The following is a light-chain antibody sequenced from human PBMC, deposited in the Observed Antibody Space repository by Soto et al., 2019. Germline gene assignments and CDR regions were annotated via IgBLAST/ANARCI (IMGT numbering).Light chain of an antibody. CDR3: QQYGSSPLT. CDR1: ESVSDNY. CDR2: GAS. V-gene: IGKV3-20*01. Sequence: EIVLTQSPGTLSLSPGERATLSCRASESVSDNYLAWYQQRSGQAPRLVIYGASSRASAVPDRFSGSGSGADFTLTISRLEPEYFAVYYCQQYGSSPLTFGGGTKVEIK. J-gene: IGKJ4*01.